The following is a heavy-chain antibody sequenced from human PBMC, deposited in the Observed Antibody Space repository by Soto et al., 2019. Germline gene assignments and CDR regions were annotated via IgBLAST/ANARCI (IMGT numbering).Heavy chain of an antibody. J-gene: IGHJ4*02. CDR1: GYTFTSYG. Sequence: QVQLVQSGAEVKKPGASVKVSCKASGYTFTSYGISWVRQAPGQGLEWMGWISAYNGNTNYAQRLQGRVTMTTDTSTSTAYMELRSLRSDDTAVYYCARGPIVVVAATPGYFDYWGQGTLVTVSS. CDR2: ISAYNGNT. V-gene: IGHV1-18*01. CDR3: ARGPIVVVAATPGYFDY. D-gene: IGHD2-15*01.